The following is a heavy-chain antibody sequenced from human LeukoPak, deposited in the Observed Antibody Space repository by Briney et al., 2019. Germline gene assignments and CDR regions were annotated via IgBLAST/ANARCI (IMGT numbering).Heavy chain of an antibody. CDR1: SGSISSSSYY. D-gene: IGHD3-10*01. Sequence: SETLSLTCTVSSGSISSSSYYWGWIRQPPGKGLEWIGSIYYSGSTYYNPSLKSRVTISVDTSKNQFSLKLSSVTAADTAVYYCARHLILWFGAAGWFDPWGQGTLVTVSS. V-gene: IGHV4-39*01. CDR2: IYYSGST. J-gene: IGHJ5*02. CDR3: ARHLILWFGAAGWFDP.